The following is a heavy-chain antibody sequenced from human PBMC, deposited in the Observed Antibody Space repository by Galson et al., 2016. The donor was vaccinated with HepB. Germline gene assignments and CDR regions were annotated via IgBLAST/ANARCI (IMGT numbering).Heavy chain of an antibody. J-gene: IGHJ4*02. CDR2: VNWDGSAT. V-gene: IGHV3-43D*03. Sequence: SLRLSCAASGFTFEDYVIHWVRQAPGKGLEWVSLVNWDGSATFYTGSVKGRFTISRDNRKNSLYLQMNSLTTEDTAFYFCAKASGSDYFFEHWGQGSLVTVSS. D-gene: IGHD1-26*01. CDR3: AKASGSDYFFEH. CDR1: GFTFEDYV.